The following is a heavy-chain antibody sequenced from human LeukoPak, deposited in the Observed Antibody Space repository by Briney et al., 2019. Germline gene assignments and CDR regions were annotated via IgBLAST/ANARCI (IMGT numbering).Heavy chain of an antibody. V-gene: IGHV4-4*07. D-gene: IGHD6-13*01. Sequence: SETLSLTCTVSGASISSYYWTWIRQPAGKGPEWIGRIYRGGSNNYNPSLKSRATMSVETSNNQFSLKLSSVTAADTAVYYCAATGGSSWEYYFDYWGQGTLVTVSS. CDR3: AATGGSSWEYYFDY. J-gene: IGHJ4*02. CDR1: GASISSYY. CDR2: IYRGGSN.